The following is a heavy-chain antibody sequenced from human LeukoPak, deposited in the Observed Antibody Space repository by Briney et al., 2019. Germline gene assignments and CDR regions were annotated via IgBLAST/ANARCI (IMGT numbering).Heavy chain of an antibody. D-gene: IGHD2-8*02. CDR2: INPNSGDT. CDR1: GYTITGYY. J-gene: IGHJ2*01. Sequence: ASVKVSCKASGYTITGYYMHWVRQAPGQGLEWMGWINPNSGDTKYAQKFQGRVTMTGDTSISTAYMELSRLRFDDTAVYYCAILRLSTGLWWFFDLWGRGTLVTVSS. CDR3: AILRLSTGLWWFFDL. V-gene: IGHV1-2*02.